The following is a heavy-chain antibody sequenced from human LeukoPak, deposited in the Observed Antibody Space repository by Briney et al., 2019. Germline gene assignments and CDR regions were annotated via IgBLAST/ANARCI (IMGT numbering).Heavy chain of an antibody. V-gene: IGHV4-59*01. CDR2: IYHTGST. CDR1: GGSIISYY. Sequence: SETLSLTCTVSGGSIISYYWSWIRQPPGKGLEWIANIYHTGSTNYNPSLSSRVTISIDTAKNQFSLKLTSVTAADTAVYYCARRGRNSSGWQDYLWGQGTLVTVSS. D-gene: IGHD6-25*01. J-gene: IGHJ4*02. CDR3: ARRGRNSSGWQDYL.